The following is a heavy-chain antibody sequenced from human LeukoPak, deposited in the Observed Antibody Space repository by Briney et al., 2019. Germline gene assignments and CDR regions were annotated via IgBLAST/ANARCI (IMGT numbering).Heavy chain of an antibody. CDR3: ARGSRELYYFDH. D-gene: IGHD1-7*01. V-gene: IGHV4-59*01. CDR1: GGSISSYY. J-gene: IGHJ4*02. Sequence: PSETLSLTCTVSGGSISSYYWSWIRQPPGKGLEWIGYIYYSGSTKYNPSLKSRVTISVDASKTQFSLKLNSVTAADTAVYYCARGSRELYYFDHWGQGTLVTVSS. CDR2: IYYSGST.